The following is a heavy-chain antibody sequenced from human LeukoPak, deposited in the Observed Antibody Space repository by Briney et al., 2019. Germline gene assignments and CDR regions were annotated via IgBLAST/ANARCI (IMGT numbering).Heavy chain of an antibody. V-gene: IGHV4-39*01. D-gene: IGHD6-6*01. J-gene: IGHJ6*02. Sequence: SETLSLTCTVSGGSISSTSYYWGWIRHPPGKGLEWIGSIYYSGSTYYNPSLKSRVTISVDTSKNQFSLKLSSVTAADTGVYYCARQIETLAEYSSTYGMDVWGQGTTVTVSS. CDR3: ARQIETLAEYSSTYGMDV. CDR2: IYYSGST. CDR1: GGSISSTSYY.